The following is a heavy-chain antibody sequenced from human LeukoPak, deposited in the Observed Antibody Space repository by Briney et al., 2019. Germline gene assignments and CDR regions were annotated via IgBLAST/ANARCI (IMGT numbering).Heavy chain of an antibody. V-gene: IGHV3-15*01. CDR3: TTSNSGHDYLFDY. Sequence: GGSLRLSCAASGFTFSNAWMSWVRQAPGKGLEWVGRIKSKTDGGTTDYAAPVKGRFTISRDDSKNTLYLQMNSLKTEDTAVYYCTTSNSGHDYLFDYWGQGTLVTVSS. CDR2: IKSKTDGGTT. CDR1: GFTFSNAW. D-gene: IGHD5-12*01. J-gene: IGHJ4*02.